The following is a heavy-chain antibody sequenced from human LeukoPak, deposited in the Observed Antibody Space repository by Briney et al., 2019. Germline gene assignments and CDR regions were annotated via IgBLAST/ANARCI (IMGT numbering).Heavy chain of an antibody. J-gene: IGHJ6*04. CDR2: ISSSSSYT. CDR3: ARDVRQLVPAALYFYYGMDV. CDR1: GVTFSDYY. D-gene: IGHD2-2*01. Sequence: GGSLRLSCAASGVTFSDYYMSWIRQAPGQGRDRVSYISSSSSYTNYADPVQGRFTISRDNAKNSLYLQMNSLRAEDTAVYYCARDVRQLVPAALYFYYGMDVWGKGTTVTGSS. V-gene: IGHV3-11*06.